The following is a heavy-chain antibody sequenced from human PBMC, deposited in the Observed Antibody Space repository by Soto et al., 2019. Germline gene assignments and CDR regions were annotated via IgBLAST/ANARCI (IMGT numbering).Heavy chain of an antibody. J-gene: IGHJ6*01. D-gene: IGHD3-16*01. Sequence: QVHLVESGGGVVQPGRSLRLSCAASGFTFSAYGMHWVRQAPGKGLEWVALMSDDGINKYYADSVKGRFTISRDNSRNTLYLQMSSLGAEDTAVYYCAKDGGVRQYYYYYGMDVWGQGTTVTVSS. V-gene: IGHV3-30*18. CDR3: AKDGGVRQYYYYYGMDV. CDR2: MSDDGINK. CDR1: GFTFSAYG.